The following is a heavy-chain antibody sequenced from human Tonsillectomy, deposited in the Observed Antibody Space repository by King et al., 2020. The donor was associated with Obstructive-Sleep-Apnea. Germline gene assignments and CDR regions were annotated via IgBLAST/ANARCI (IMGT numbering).Heavy chain of an antibody. CDR1: GFTFSSYG. V-gene: IGHV3-30*18. J-gene: IGHJ4*02. Sequence: VQLVESGGGVVQPGRSLRLSCAASGFTFSSYGMHWVRQAPGKGLEWVAVISYDGSNKYYADSVKGRFTISRDNSKNTLYLQMNSLRAEDTAVYYCAKDRRSTRVRGVIDSFDYWGQGTLVTVSS. D-gene: IGHD3-10*01. CDR3: AKDRRSTRVRGVIDSFDY. CDR2: ISYDGSNK.